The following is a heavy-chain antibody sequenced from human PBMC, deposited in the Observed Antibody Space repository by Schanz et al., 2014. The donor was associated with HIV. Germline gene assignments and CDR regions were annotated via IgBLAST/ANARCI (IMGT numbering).Heavy chain of an antibody. CDR3: AKTTWGRRVDGFDI. CDR2: IDIAGTLT. D-gene: IGHD3-16*01. V-gene: IGHV3-23*03. J-gene: IGHJ3*02. CDR1: GFTFSRSA. Sequence: EVQLLESGGGLKQPGGSLRLSCTVSGFTFSRSAMTWVRQAPGKGLEWVSSIDIAGTLTYFADSVKCRFTISRDNSEKRMYLQMNSLRAVDTAVYYCAKTTWGRRVDGFDIWGQGTMVTVSS.